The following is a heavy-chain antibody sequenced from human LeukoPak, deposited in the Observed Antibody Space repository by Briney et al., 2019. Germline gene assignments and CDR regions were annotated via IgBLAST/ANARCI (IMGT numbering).Heavy chain of an antibody. J-gene: IGHJ4*02. D-gene: IGHD6-13*01. CDR3: AKVDLARIAAAGVDY. Sequence: GGSLRLSCAASGFTFSSYGMSWVRQAPGKGLERVSAISGSGGSTYYADSVKGRFTISRDNSKNTLYLQMNSLRAEDTAVYYCAKVDLARIAAAGVDYWGQGTLVTVSS. CDR1: GFTFSSYG. V-gene: IGHV3-23*01. CDR2: ISGSGGST.